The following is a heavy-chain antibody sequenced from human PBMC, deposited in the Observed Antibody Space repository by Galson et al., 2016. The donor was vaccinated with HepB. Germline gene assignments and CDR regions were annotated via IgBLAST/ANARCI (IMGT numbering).Heavy chain of an antibody. CDR1: GGSISTSTYY. CDR3: ARGGVSFSDS. J-gene: IGHJ4*02. D-gene: IGHD1-26*01. V-gene: IGHV4-39*01. CDR2: IYYSGTT. Sequence: ETLSLTCSVSGGSISTSTYYWVWFRQPPGKGLEWIGSIYYSGTTYYNPSLKSRLTISVDTSKNQFSLKLNSVTAADTAVYYCARGGVSFSDSWGQGTLVNVSS.